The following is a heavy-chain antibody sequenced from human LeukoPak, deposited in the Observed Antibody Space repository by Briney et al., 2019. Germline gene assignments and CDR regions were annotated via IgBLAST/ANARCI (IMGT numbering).Heavy chain of an antibody. V-gene: IGHV3-23*01. D-gene: IGHD3-10*01. J-gene: IGHJ4*02. CDR3: AKAASGVTRYYEK. CDR2: ISPNGGVT. Sequence: PGGSLRLSCVASGFTFGGYSMSWVRLTPGKGLEWVSVISPNGGVTSYTDSVKGRFTISRDNSKRTAYLQMSSLRAEDTALYYCAKAASGVTRYYEKWGQGTLVTVSS. CDR1: GFTFGGYS.